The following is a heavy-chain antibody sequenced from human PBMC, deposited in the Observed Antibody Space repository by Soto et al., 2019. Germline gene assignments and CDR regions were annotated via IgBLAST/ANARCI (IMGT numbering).Heavy chain of an antibody. CDR2: IKFDGVEK. J-gene: IGHJ3*02. CDR3: ARDLVATPQNDIFDI. Sequence: GGSLRLSCVASGFIFSRYWMSWVRQAPGKGLEWVALIKFDGVEKYSVDSVKGRFTISRDNAKNSLYLQMNSLRDDDTALYYCARDLVATPQNDIFDIWGRGKMVTVSS. V-gene: IGHV3-7*01. D-gene: IGHD5-12*01. CDR1: GFIFSRYW.